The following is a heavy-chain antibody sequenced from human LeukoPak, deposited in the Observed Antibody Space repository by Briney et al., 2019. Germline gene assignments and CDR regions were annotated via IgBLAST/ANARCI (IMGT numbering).Heavy chain of an antibody. D-gene: IGHD1-26*01. CDR1: GGSFSSGYY. CDR3: ARLVPHLDY. Sequence: PSETLSLTCAVYGGSFSSGYYWGWIRQPPGKGLEWIGSIYHSGSAYYNPSLKSRVTILVDTSQNQFSLKLSSVTAADTAVYYCARLVPHLDYWGQGTLVTVSS. J-gene: IGHJ4*02. CDR2: IYHSGSA. V-gene: IGHV4-38-2*01.